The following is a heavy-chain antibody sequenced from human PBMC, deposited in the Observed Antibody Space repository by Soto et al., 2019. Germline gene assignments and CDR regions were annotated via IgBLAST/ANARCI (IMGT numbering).Heavy chain of an antibody. CDR2: ISSSSSTI. J-gene: IGHJ5*02. Sequence: EVQLVESGGGLVQPGGSLRLSCAASGFTFSSYSMNWVRQAPGKGLEWVSYISSSSSTIYYADSVKGRFTISRDNAKNSLYLQMNSLRDEDTAVYYCARDSTGSGWYNWFDPWGQGTLVTVSS. CDR3: ARDSTGSGWYNWFDP. CDR1: GFTFSSYS. V-gene: IGHV3-48*02. D-gene: IGHD6-19*01.